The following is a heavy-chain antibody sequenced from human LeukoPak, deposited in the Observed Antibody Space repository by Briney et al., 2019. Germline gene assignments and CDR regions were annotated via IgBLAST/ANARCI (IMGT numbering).Heavy chain of an antibody. V-gene: IGHV4-59*08. CDR2: IYYSGST. CDR3: ARQSQYSGYQAPDY. J-gene: IGHJ4*02. Sequence: SGALALTCTGSGGFINSYYWSWIRQPPGKGLEGIGYIYYSGSTNYNPALQRRVTISVDTSKTQFSLKLSSVPAADTAVYYCARQSQYSGYQAPDYWGQGTLVTVSS. CDR1: GGFINSYY. D-gene: IGHD5-12*01.